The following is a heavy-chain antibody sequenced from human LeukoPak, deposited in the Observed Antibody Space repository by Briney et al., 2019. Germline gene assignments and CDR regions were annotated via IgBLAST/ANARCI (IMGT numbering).Heavy chain of an antibody. V-gene: IGHV4-4*07. CDR2: LNNGGDT. CDR3: ARAIGVYAFDV. CDR1: GGSIGNFY. J-gene: IGHJ3*01. Sequence: SETLSLTCTVSGGSIGNFYWSWIRQPAGKGLEWIGRLNNGGDTNYSPSLRSRVTISVDTSKNHFSLIPSSVTVADTAIYYCARAIGVYAFDVWGQGTMVTVSS. D-gene: IGHD2-2*02.